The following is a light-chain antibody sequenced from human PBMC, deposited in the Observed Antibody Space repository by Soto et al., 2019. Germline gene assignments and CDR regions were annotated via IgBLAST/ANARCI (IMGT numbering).Light chain of an antibody. CDR1: QSISRQ. J-gene: IGKJ1*01. Sequence: DIQMTQSPSTLSASVGDRVSITSRASQSISRQLAWYQQKPGKAPNLLIYQASNLETGVPSRFTGSGSGTEFTLTISSLQPDDSATYYCLQYQSYWTFGHGTKVEVK. CDR2: QAS. V-gene: IGKV1-5*03. CDR3: LQYQSYWT.